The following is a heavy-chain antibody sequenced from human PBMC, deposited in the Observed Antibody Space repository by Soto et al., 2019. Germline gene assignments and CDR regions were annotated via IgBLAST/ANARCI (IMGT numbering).Heavy chain of an antibody. J-gene: IGHJ5*02. CDR1: GGSIISGDYY. CDR2: IYYSGSI. D-gene: IGHD2-8*01. CDR3: AREVNGVGFDP. V-gene: IGHV4-31*03. Sequence: ASETLSLTCTVSGGSIISGDYYWSWIRQHPGKGLEYIGYIYYSGSIYYNPSLKSRLTLSVDTSKNQFSLKLSSVTAADTAVYYCAREVNGVGFDPWGQGTLVTVSS.